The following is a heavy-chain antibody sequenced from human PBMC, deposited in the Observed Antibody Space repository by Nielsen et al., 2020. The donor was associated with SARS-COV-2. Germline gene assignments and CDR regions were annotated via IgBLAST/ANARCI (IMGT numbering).Heavy chain of an antibody. Sequence: WVRQAPGQGLEWMGWISAYNGNTNYAQKLQGRVTMTTDTSTSTAYMELSSLRSEDTAVYYCARFGLGVTSLDYWGQGTLVTVSS. V-gene: IGHV1-18*01. J-gene: IGHJ4*02. D-gene: IGHD3-10*01. CDR2: ISAYNGNT. CDR3: ARFGLGVTSLDY.